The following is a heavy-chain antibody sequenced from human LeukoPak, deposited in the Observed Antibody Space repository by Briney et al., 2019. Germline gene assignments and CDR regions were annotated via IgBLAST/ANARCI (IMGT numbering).Heavy chain of an antibody. CDR1: GFSVSSNY. CDR3: VREALHSGSYYGYFDY. D-gene: IGHD1-26*01. J-gene: IGHJ4*02. CDR2: IYSGGST. Sequence: GGSLRLSCAASGFSVSSNYMSWVRQAPGEGLEWVSLIYSGGSTYYADSVKGRFTISRDNSRNTLYLQMNSLRAEDTAAYYCVREALHSGSYYGYFDYWGQGTLVTVSS. V-gene: IGHV3-53*01.